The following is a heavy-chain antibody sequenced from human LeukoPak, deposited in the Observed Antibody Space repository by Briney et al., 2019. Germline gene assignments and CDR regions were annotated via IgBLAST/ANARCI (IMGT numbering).Heavy chain of an antibody. D-gene: IGHD3-3*01. CDR3: ARDYDFWSGYFDW. J-gene: IGHJ4*02. V-gene: IGHV3-7*05. Sequence: GGSLRLSCAASGFTFRDYWMSWVRQAPGKGLEWVANTKTDGTEAYYMDSVKGRFNISRDNAKNALYLQMSSLRTEDTAVYYCARDYDFWSGYFDWWGQGTRVTVSS. CDR2: TKTDGTEA. CDR1: GFTFRDYW.